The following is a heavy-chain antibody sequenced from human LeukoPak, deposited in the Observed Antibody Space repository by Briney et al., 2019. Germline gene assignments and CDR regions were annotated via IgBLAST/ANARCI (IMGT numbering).Heavy chain of an antibody. CDR3: AKERRTVAGTVCDY. J-gene: IGHJ4*02. V-gene: IGHV3-23*01. CDR2: IRGQDGGT. Sequence: KPGGSLRLSCAASGFTFSSYAMSWVRQAPGKGLEWVSGIRGQDGGTYYADSVKGRFSISRDNSKNTLYLQVNSLRAEDTAVYYCAKERRTVAGTVCDYWGQGTLVTVSS. D-gene: IGHD6-19*01. CDR1: GFTFSSYA.